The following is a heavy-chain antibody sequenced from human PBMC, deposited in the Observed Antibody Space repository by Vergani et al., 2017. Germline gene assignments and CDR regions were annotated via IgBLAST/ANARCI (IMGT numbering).Heavy chain of an antibody. D-gene: IGHD3-10*01. V-gene: IGHV3-7*01. CDR1: GFTFSSYW. Sequence: EVQLVESGGGLVQPGGSLRLSCAASGFTFSSYWMSWVRQAPGKGLEWVANIKQDGSEKYYVDSVKGRFTISRDNAKNSLYLQMNSLRAEDTAVYYCAREDSDYGSGSWAYYFDYWGQGTLVTVSS. J-gene: IGHJ4*02. CDR2: IKQDGSEK. CDR3: AREDSDYGSGSWAYYFDY.